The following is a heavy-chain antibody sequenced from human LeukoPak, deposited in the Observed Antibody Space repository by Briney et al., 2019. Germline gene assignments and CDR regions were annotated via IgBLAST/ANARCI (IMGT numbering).Heavy chain of an antibody. CDR2: INSDGSST. CDR1: GFTFSSYW. Sequence: GGSLRLSCAASGFTFSSYWMHWVRQAPGKGLVWVSRINSDGSSTSYADSVKGRFTISRDNAKNTLYLQMNSLRAEDTAVYYCARDSPAGTSWRSEPIFDYWGQGTLVTVTS. J-gene: IGHJ4*02. D-gene: IGHD2-2*01. V-gene: IGHV3-74*01. CDR3: ARDSPAGTSWRSEPIFDY.